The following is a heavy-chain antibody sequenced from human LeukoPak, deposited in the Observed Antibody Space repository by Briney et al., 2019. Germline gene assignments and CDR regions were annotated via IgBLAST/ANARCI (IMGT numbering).Heavy chain of an antibody. D-gene: IGHD1-26*01. CDR3: AREPPEWELLPRGVDY. CDR1: GFTFSSYE. Sequence: PGGSLRLSCAASGFTFSSYEMNWARQAPGQGLEWVSYISTSCSTIYYADSVKGRFTISRDNATNSLYLQMNSLRSEDTAVYYCAREPPEWELLPRGVDYWGQGTLVPVSS. V-gene: IGHV3-48*03. J-gene: IGHJ4*02. CDR2: ISTSCSTI.